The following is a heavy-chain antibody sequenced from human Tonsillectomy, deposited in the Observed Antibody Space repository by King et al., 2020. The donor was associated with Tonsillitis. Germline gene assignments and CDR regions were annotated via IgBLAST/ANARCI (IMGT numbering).Heavy chain of an antibody. Sequence: QRQLVQSGGGVVQPGRSLRLSCAASGFTFSSYGMHWVRQAPGKGLEWVADIWYDGSHKHYADSVKGRFTISRDNSKNSLYLQMNSLRAEDTAVYFCARVEYQLPLRVDYWGQGTLVTVSS. D-gene: IGHD2-2*01. CDR2: IWYDGSHK. CDR1: GFTFSSYG. J-gene: IGHJ4*02. CDR3: ARVEYQLPLRVDY. V-gene: IGHV3-33*01.